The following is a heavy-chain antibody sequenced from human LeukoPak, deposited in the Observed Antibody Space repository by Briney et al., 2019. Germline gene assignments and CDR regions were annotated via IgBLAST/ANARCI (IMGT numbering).Heavy chain of an antibody. J-gene: IGHJ4*02. CDR2: ISSNGGST. V-gene: IGHV3-64*01. D-gene: IGHD6-19*01. CDR1: GFTFSSYA. CDR3: ARVTRSYSSGWYDY. Sequence: GGSLRLSRAASGFTFSSYATHWVRQAPGKGLEYVSAISSNGGSTYYANSVKGRFTISRDNSKNTLYLQMGSLRAEDMAVYYCARVTRSYSSGWYDYWGQGTLVTVSS.